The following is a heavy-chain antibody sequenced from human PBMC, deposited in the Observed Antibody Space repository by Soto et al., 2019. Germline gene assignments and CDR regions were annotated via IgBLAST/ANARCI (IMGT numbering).Heavy chain of an antibody. Sequence: PSETLSLTCTVSGGSISSGGYYWSWIRQHPGKGLEWIGYIYYIGSTYYNPSLKSRVTISVDTSKNQFSLKLSSVTAADTAVYYCARGAVYYDSSGYFSYWGQGTLVTVSS. CDR3: ARGAVYYDSSGYFSY. V-gene: IGHV4-31*03. D-gene: IGHD3-22*01. J-gene: IGHJ4*02. CDR1: GGSISSGGYY. CDR2: IYYIGST.